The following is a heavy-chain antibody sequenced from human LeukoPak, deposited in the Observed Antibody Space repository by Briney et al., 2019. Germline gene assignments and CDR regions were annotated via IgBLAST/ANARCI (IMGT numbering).Heavy chain of an antibody. Sequence: PSETLSLTCAVYGGSFSGYYWSWIRQPPGTGLEGIGEINHSGSTYYNPSLKSRVTISVDTSKNQFSLKLSSVTAADTAVYYCARDVDTAMVFGNYFDYWGQGTLVTVSS. CDR3: ARDVDTAMVFGNYFDY. CDR1: GGSFSGYY. V-gene: IGHV4-34*01. D-gene: IGHD5-18*01. CDR2: INHSGST. J-gene: IGHJ4*02.